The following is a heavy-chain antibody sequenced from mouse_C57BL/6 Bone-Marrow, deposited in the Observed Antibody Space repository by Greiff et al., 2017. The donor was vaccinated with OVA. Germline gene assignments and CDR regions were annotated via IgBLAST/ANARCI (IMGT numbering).Heavy chain of an antibody. J-gene: IGHJ2*01. V-gene: IGHV1-62-2*01. D-gene: IGHD1-1*01. Sequence: VKLVESGAELVKPGASVKLSCKASGYTFTEYTIHWVKQRSGQGLEWIGWFYPGSGSIKYNEKLKDKATLTADKSSSTVYMALSRLTSEASAVYFCARHGLPIITEYFDYWGQGTTLTVSS. CDR2: FYPGSGSI. CDR3: ARHGLPIITEYFDY. CDR1: GYTFTEYT.